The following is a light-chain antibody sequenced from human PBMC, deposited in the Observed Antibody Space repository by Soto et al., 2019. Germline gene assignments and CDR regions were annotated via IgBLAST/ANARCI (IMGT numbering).Light chain of an antibody. Sequence: EIVMTQSPATLSVSPGERATLSCTASQSISINLAWYQQKPDQAPRLLIYGASTRATDIPARFSGSGSGTEFTLTISSLQSEDFAVYYCQQYNNWQPGFGPGTKVDVK. CDR2: GAS. CDR3: QQYNNWQPG. J-gene: IGKJ3*01. V-gene: IGKV3-15*01. CDR1: QSISIN.